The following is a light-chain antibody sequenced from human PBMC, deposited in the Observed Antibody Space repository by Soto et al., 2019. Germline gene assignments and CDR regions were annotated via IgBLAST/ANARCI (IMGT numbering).Light chain of an antibody. CDR2: GNS. Sequence: QSALTRPPSVSGAPGQRVTISCTGSSSNIGAGYDVHWYQQLPGTAPKLLIYGNSNRPSGVPDRFSGSKSGTSASLAITGLQAEDEADYYCQSYDSSLNGGVFGGGTKLTVL. CDR3: QSYDSSLNGGV. V-gene: IGLV1-40*01. CDR1: SSNIGAGYD. J-gene: IGLJ3*02.